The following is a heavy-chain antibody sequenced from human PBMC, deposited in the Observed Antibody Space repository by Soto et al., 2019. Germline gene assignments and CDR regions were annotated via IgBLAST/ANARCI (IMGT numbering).Heavy chain of an antibody. Sequence: QVQLVQSGPELKKPGASVRVSCKASGYTFTSYGISWVRQAPGQGLEWMGRINANNGDTDYRQKFQGRITMTADASTDTVYTDLRNLTTDDAGVYYCSRFGAYGSHWGQGTQITVSS. CDR2: INANNGDT. CDR3: SRFGAYGSH. J-gene: IGHJ4*02. CDR1: GYTFTSYG. V-gene: IGHV1-18*04. D-gene: IGHD1-26*01.